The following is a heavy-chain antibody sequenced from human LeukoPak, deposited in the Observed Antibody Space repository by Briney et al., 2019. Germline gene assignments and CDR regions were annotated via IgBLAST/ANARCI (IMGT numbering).Heavy chain of an antibody. CDR2: ISSSSSSYI. V-gene: IGHV3-21*01. CDR1: GFTFSSYS. Sequence: GGSLRLSCAASGFTFSSYSMNWVRQAPGKGLEWVSSISSSSSSYIYYADSVKGRFTISRDNAKNSLYLQMNSLRAEDTAVYYCARTITIFGVVPADYNFDYWGQGTLVTVSS. CDR3: ARTITIFGVVPADYNFDY. D-gene: IGHD3-3*01. J-gene: IGHJ4*02.